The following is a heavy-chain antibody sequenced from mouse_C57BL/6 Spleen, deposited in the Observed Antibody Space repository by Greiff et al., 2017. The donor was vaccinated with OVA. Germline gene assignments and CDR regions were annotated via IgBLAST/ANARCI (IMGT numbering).Heavy chain of an antibody. D-gene: IGHD2-1*01. Sequence: DVHLVASGGGLVKPGGSLKLSCAASGFTFSSYAMSWVRQTPEKRLEWVATISDGGSYTYYPDNVKGRFTISRDNAKNNLYLQMSHLKSEDTAMYYCARDDYGNEAWFAYWGQGTLVTVSA. CDR3: ARDDYGNEAWFAY. CDR1: GFTFSSYA. CDR2: ISDGGSYT. J-gene: IGHJ3*01. V-gene: IGHV5-4*01.